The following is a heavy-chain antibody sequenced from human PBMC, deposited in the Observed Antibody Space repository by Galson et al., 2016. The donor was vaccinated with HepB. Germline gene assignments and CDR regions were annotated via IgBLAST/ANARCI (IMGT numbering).Heavy chain of an antibody. CDR2: VHYSGST. Sequence: TLSLTCTVSGGSVGNNGFYWSWVRQRPGEGLEWIGYVHYSGSTYHKASLRSRVTISLDSSKNQFSLTLSSVTAADTAVDYCASAGGESGYDFYYGMDVWGQGTSVTVSS. CDR3: ASAGGESGYDFYYGMDV. D-gene: IGHD3-16*01. CDR1: GGSVGNNGFY. V-gene: IGHV4-31*03. J-gene: IGHJ6*02.